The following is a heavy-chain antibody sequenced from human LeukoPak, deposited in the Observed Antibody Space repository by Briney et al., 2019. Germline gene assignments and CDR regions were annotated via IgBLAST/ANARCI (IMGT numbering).Heavy chain of an antibody. Sequence: GGSLRLSCAASGFTFSNCAMGWVRQGPGKGLVWVSRINSDGSSTSYADSVKGRFTISRDNAKNTLYLQMNSLRAEDTAVYYCARGHCSSPSCYSPYNYGMDVWGQGTTVTVPS. CDR3: ARGHCSSPSCYSPYNYGMDV. CDR2: INSDGSST. D-gene: IGHD2-2*01. CDR1: GFTFSNCA. V-gene: IGHV3-74*01. J-gene: IGHJ6*02.